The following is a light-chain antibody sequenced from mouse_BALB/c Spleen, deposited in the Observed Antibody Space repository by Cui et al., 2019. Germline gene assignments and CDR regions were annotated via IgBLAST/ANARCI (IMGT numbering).Light chain of an antibody. Sequence: EILLTQSPAIIAESPGEKVTTTCSASSSVSYMNWYQQKPGSSPKIWIYGISNLASGVPARFSGSGSGTSFSFTINSMEAEDVATYYCQQRSSYSYTFGGGTKLEIK. V-gene: IGKV4-90*01. CDR2: GIS. CDR1: SSVSY. J-gene: IGKJ2*01. CDR3: QQRSSYSYT.